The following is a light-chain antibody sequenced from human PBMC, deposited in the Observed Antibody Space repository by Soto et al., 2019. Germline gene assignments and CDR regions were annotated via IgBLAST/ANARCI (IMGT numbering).Light chain of an antibody. CDR3: QSHDSSLSGSI. CDR2: GNI. J-gene: IGLJ2*01. Sequence: QSVLTQPPSVSGAPGQRVTISCTGSSSNIGAGYDVNWYQQLPGTAPKLLIYGNINRPSGVPDQFSGSKSGTSASLAISGLQAEDEADYYCQSHDSSLSGSIFGGGTKVTVL. V-gene: IGLV1-40*01. CDR1: SSNIGAGYD.